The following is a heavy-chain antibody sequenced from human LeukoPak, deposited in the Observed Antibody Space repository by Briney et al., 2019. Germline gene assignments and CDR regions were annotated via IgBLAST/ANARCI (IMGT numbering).Heavy chain of an antibody. CDR3: ARDPSSDYYDSSGHFDY. CDR1: GFTFSSYS. CDR2: ISSSSSYI. D-gene: IGHD3-22*01. Sequence: GGSLRLSCAASGFTFSSYSMNWVRQAPGKWLEWVSSISSSSSYIYYADSVKGRFTISRDNAKNSLYLQMNSLRAEDTAVYYCARDPSSDYYDSSGHFDYWGQGTLVTVSS. J-gene: IGHJ4*02. V-gene: IGHV3-21*01.